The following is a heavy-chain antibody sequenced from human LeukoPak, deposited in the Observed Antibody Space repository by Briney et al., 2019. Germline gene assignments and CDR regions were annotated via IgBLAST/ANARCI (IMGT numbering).Heavy chain of an antibody. CDR2: FSVSDKTT. V-gene: IGHV3-23*01. J-gene: IGHJ4*02. CDR1: GFTFSSYA. Sequence: PGGSLRLSCAASGFTFSSYAMSWVRQAPGKVLEWVSGFSVSDKTTYYADSVKGRFTISRDNSKNTLYLQINSLRAEDTAVYYCAKDPSVYYGDYIIRWGQGTLVIVSS. CDR3: AKDPSVYYGDYIIR. D-gene: IGHD4-17*01.